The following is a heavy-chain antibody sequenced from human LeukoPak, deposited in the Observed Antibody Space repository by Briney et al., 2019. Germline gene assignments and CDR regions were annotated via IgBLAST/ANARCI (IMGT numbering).Heavy chain of an antibody. D-gene: IGHD4-17*01. CDR1: GYTLTELS. CDR3: ATVGYRDYLRAFDI. CDR2: FDPEDGET. V-gene: IGHV1-24*01. J-gene: IGHJ3*02. Sequence: ASVKVSCKVSGYTLTELSMHWVRQAPGKGLEWMGGFDPEDGETIYAEKFQGRLTMTEDTSTDTAHMELSSLRSEDTALYYCATVGYRDYLRAFDIWGQGTIVTVSS.